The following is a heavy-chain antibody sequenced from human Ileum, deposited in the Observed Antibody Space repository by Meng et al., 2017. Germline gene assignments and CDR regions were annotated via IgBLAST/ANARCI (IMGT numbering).Heavy chain of an antibody. V-gene: IGHV4-30-2*06. D-gene: IGHD6-19*01. J-gene: IGHJ5*01. Sequence: QLQLQESGPGLVKPSQTLSLTCSVSGGSITSGGYSWSWVRQSPGKGLEWIGYIYYGGSTYYSPSLKSRVTISLDRSKSQFSLQLNSVTAADTAVYYCARRSGAYDSWGQGTLVTVSS. CDR1: GGSITSGGYS. CDR2: IYYGGST. CDR3: ARRSGAYDS.